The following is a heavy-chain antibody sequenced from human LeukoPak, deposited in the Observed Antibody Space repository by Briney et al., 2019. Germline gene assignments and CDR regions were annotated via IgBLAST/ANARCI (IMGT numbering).Heavy chain of an antibody. CDR2: ISRGGSTI. CDR1: GFIFSNYD. J-gene: IGHJ2*01. V-gene: IGHV3-48*01. CDR3: ARDENGDSDFDR. Sequence: PGGSLRLSCPASGFIFSNYDMNWVRQAPGKGLEWVSLISRGGSTIFYADSVKGRFTISRDDAKNSLYVQMNNLRVEDTAVYYCARDENGDSDFDRGGRGTLGTVSA. D-gene: IGHD5-12*01.